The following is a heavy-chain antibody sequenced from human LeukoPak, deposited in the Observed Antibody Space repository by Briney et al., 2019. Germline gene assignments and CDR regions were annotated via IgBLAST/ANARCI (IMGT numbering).Heavy chain of an antibody. Sequence: SETLSLTCTVSGGSLSSSSFYWGWIRQPPGKGLEWIGSVYYSGSTYYNPSLKTRLSISVHTSKNQFSLKLRSVTAADTAVYYCARPVPSRLGWFDPWGQGTLVTVSS. D-gene: IGHD1-1*01. J-gene: IGHJ5*02. CDR2: VYYSGST. CDR3: ARPVPSRLGWFDP. V-gene: IGHV4-39*01. CDR1: GGSLSSSSFY.